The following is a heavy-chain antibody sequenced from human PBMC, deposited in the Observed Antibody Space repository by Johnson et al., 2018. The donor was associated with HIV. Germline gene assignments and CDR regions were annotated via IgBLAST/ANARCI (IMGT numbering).Heavy chain of an antibody. V-gene: IGHV3-9*01. CDR3: ARGDYGGNLDAFDI. D-gene: IGHD4-23*01. J-gene: IGHJ3*02. CDR2: ISWNSGSI. CDR1: GFTFDDYA. Sequence: VLLVESGGGLVQPGRSLRLSCVASGFTFDDYAMHWVRQAPGKGLEWVSGISWNSGSIGYADSVKGRFTISRDNAKNSVYLQMNSLRAGDTAVYYCARGDYGGNLDAFDIWGQGTMVTVSS.